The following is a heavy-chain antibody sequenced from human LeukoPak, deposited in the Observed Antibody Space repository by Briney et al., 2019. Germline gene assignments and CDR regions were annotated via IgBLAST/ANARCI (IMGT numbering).Heavy chain of an antibody. J-gene: IGHJ6*02. V-gene: IGHV3-21*01. Sequence: GGSLRLSCAASGFTFSSYSMNWVRQAPGKGLEWVYSISSSSSYIYYADSVKGRFTISRVNAKNLLYLQMNSLRAEDTAVYYCARDWGYYYYYGMDVWGQGTTVTVYS. D-gene: IGHD3-16*01. CDR2: ISSSSSYI. CDR3: ARDWGYYYYYGMDV. CDR1: GFTFSSYS.